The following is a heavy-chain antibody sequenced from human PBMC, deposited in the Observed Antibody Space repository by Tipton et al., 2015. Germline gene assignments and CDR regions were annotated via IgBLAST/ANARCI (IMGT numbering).Heavy chain of an antibody. V-gene: IGHV1-2*02. Sequence: QLVQSGAEMKKPGASVKVSCKASGCTFTGYYIHWVRQAPGQGLEWMGWINPLSGGTNYAQKFQGRVTMTRDTSISTAYMELSRLRSDDTAVFYCARVSPSSSGYYSLGDYWGQGTLVTVSS. CDR3: ARVSPSSSGYYSLGDY. J-gene: IGHJ4*02. CDR2: INPLSGGT. CDR1: GCTFTGYY. D-gene: IGHD3-22*01.